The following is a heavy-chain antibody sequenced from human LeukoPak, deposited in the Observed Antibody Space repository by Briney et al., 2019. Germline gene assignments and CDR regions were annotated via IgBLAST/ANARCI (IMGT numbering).Heavy chain of an antibody. J-gene: IGHJ3*02. D-gene: IGHD1-14*01. CDR3: ARDLNPQSIGMRAFDI. V-gene: IGHV1-46*01. CDR1: GYTFTNFY. Sequence: RASVKVSCKASGYTFTNFYLHWVRQAPGQGLEWMGIINPTTGSTTYAQKLQGRVTMTRDMSTSTVYMELSSLRSEDTAVYFCARDLNPQSIGMRAFDIWGQGTMITASS. CDR2: INPTTGST.